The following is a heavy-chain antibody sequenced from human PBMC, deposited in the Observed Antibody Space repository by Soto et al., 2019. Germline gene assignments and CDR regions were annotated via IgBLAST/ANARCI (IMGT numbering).Heavy chain of an antibody. D-gene: IGHD3-10*01. CDR1: GFIVSTSH. V-gene: IGHV3-23*01. J-gene: IGHJ4*02. CDR3: AKDLIDGSGTYDY. Sequence: GGSLRLSCAAAGFIVSTSHISWVRQAPGKGLEWVSAISGSGDSTYYADSVKGRFTISRDNSENTLYLQMNSLRAEDTAVYYCAKDLIDGSGTYDYWGQGTLVTVSS. CDR2: ISGSGDST.